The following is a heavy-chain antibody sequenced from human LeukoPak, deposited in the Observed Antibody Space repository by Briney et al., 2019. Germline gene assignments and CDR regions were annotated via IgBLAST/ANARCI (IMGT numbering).Heavy chain of an antibody. CDR3: ARQVVATIHSYYDYYYMDV. D-gene: IGHD5-12*01. J-gene: IGHJ6*03. CDR1: GYSFTSYW. Sequence: GESLKISCKGSGYSFTSYWIGWVRQMPGKGLEWMGIIYTGDSDTRYSPSFQGQVTISADKSISTANLQWSSLKASDTAMYYCARQVVATIHSYYDYYYMDVWGKGTTVTVSS. CDR2: IYTGDSDT. V-gene: IGHV5-51*01.